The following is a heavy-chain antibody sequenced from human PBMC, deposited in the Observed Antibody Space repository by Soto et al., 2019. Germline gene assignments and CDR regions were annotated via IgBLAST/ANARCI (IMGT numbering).Heavy chain of an antibody. CDR2: ISSDGGNK. V-gene: IGHV3-30-3*01. CDR1: GFTFSSYA. Sequence: QVQLVESGGGVVQPGRSLRLSCAASGFTFSSYAMHWVRQAPGKGLEWVALISSDGGNKYYADSVKGRFTISRDNSKNTLYLQMIRLRAEDTAVYYCARVWASYVWGSWRDYYDYGMDVWGQGTTVTVSS. D-gene: IGHD3-16*01. J-gene: IGHJ6*02. CDR3: ARVWASYVWGSWRDYYDYGMDV.